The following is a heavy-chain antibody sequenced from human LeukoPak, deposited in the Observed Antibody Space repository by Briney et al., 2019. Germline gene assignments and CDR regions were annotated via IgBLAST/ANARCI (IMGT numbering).Heavy chain of an antibody. D-gene: IGHD2-21*02. Sequence: SETLSLTCTVSGGSISGYYWSWIRQPPGKGLEWIGYIYYSGSTNYNPSLKSRVTISVDTSKNQFSLKLSSVTAADTAVYYCARVVVVTAMHWFDPWGQGTLVTVSS. CDR2: IYYSGST. CDR1: GGSISGYY. V-gene: IGHV4-59*01. CDR3: ARVVVVTAMHWFDP. J-gene: IGHJ5*02.